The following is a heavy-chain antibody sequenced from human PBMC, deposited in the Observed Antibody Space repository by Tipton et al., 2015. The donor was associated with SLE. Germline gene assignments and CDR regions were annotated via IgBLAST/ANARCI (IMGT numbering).Heavy chain of an antibody. D-gene: IGHD3-22*01. CDR1: GGSISSSSYY. CDR3: ARDGISGDKYYYDSTRGFDP. J-gene: IGHJ5*02. V-gene: IGHV4-39*07. CDR2: IYYSGST. Sequence: TLSLTCTVSGGSISSSSYYWGWIRQPPGKGLEWIGSIYYSGSTYYNPSLKSRVTISVDTSKNQFSLKLSSVTAADTAVYYCARDGISGDKYYYDSTRGFDPWGQGTLVTVSS.